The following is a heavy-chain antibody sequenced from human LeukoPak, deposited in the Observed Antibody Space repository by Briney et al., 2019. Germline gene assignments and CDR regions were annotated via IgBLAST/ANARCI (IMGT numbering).Heavy chain of an antibody. CDR2: INSGGSST. D-gene: IGHD3-10*01. J-gene: IGHJ4*02. Sequence: GGSLRLSCAASGFTFSSYSMNWVRQAPGKGLVWVSSINSGGSSTTYADSVKGRFTISRDNAKNTLYLQMNSLRAEDTAVYYCARDRGSTFDYWGQGTLVTVSS. CDR1: GFTFSSYS. V-gene: IGHV3-74*01. CDR3: ARDRGSTFDY.